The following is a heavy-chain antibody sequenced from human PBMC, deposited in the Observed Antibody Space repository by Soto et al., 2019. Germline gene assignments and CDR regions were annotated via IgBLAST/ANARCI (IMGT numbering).Heavy chain of an antibody. V-gene: IGHV4-59*01. CDR1: GGSISSYY. Sequence: SETLSLTCPVSGGSISSYYWSWIRQPPGKGLEWIGYIYYSGSTNYNPSLKSRVTISVDTSKNLFSLTLSSVTAADTAVYYCARTASIYSCSGYDRPREGHDYFQHWGQGTMVTV. J-gene: IGHJ1*01. CDR3: ARTASIYSCSGYDRPREGHDYFQH. CDR2: IYYSGST. D-gene: IGHD6-13*01.